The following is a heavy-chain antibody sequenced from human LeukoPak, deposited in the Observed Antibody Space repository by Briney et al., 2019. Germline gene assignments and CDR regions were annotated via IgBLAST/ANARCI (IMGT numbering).Heavy chain of an antibody. CDR3: ASETYYYDRSGYHYVFDI. Sequence: GGSLRLSCAASGFTFSNAWMNWVRQAPGKGLEWVGRIKTKTDGETRDYASPVKGRFTISRDDSKNTLYLQMNSLKTDDTAVYYCASETYYYDRSGYHYVFDIWGQGTMVTVSS. V-gene: IGHV3-15*01. J-gene: IGHJ3*02. CDR1: GFTFSNAW. CDR2: IKTKTDGETR. D-gene: IGHD3-22*01.